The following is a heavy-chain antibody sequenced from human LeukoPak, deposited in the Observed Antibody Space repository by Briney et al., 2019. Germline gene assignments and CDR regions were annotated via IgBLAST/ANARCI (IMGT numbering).Heavy chain of an antibody. CDR2: IYYSGST. CDR3: ARIQLWVDY. V-gene: IGHV4-39*01. J-gene: IGHJ4*02. CDR1: DASFSGNY. D-gene: IGHD5-18*01. Sequence: PSETLSLTCAVYDASFSGNYCGWFRQPPGKGLEWIGSIYYSGSTYYNPSLKSRVTISVDTSKNQFSLKLSSVTAADTAMYYCARIQLWVDYWGQGTLVTVSS.